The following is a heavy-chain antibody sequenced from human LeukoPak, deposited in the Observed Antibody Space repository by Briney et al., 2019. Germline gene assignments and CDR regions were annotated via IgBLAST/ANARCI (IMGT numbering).Heavy chain of an antibody. CDR1: GGSISSGSYY. D-gene: IGHD2-21*01. CDR3: ARVRHTPYYYGMDV. V-gene: IGHV4-61*02. Sequence: SETLSLTCTVSGGSISSGSYYWSWIRQPAGKGLEWIGRIYTSGSTNYNLSLKSRVTISVDTSKNQFSLKLSSVTAADTAVYYCARVRHTPYYYGMDVWGQGTTVTVSS. J-gene: IGHJ6*02. CDR2: IYTSGST.